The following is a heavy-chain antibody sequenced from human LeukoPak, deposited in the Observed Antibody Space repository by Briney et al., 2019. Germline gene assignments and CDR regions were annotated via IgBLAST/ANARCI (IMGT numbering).Heavy chain of an antibody. CDR3: ARDERYDFWSGYLYYFDY. CDR2: ISSSSSYI. V-gene: IGHV3-21*01. J-gene: IGHJ4*02. Sequence: GGSLRLSCAASGFTFSSYSMNWVRQAPGKGLEWVSSISSSSSYIYYADSVKGRFTISRDNAKNSLYLQMNSLRAEDTAVYYCARDERYDFWSGYLYYFDYWGQGTLVTVSS. CDR1: GFTFSSYS. D-gene: IGHD3-3*01.